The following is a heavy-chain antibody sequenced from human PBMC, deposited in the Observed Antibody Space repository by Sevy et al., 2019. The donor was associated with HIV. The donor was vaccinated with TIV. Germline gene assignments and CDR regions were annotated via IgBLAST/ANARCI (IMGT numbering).Heavy chain of an antibody. V-gene: IGHV3-30*04. CDR1: GFTFSSYA. Sequence: GGSLRLSCAASGFTFSSYAMHWVRQAPGKGLEWEAVISYDGSNKYYADSVKGRFTISRDNSKNTLYLQMNSLRAEDTAVYYCARDLGRYGDYVFGMDVWGQGTTVTVSS. CDR3: ARDLGRYGDYVFGMDV. CDR2: ISYDGSNK. J-gene: IGHJ6*02. D-gene: IGHD4-17*01.